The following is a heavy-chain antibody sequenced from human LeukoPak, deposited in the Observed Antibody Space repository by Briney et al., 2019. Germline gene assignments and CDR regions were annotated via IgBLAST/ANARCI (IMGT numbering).Heavy chain of an antibody. CDR1: GYSFTNYW. V-gene: IGHV5-51*01. Sequence: GESLKISCKGSGYSFTNYWIGWVRQMPGKGLEWMGIIYPGDSDTRYSPSFQGQVTISADKSISTAYLQWSSLKASDTAIYYCARHLDTALTSDGFDIWGQGTMVTVPS. CDR2: IYPGDSDT. J-gene: IGHJ3*02. CDR3: ARHLDTALTSDGFDI. D-gene: IGHD5-18*01.